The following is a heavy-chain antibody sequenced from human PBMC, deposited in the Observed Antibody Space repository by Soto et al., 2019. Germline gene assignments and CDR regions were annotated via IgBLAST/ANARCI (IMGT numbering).Heavy chain of an antibody. D-gene: IGHD6-13*01. V-gene: IGHV3-48*02. CDR3: AKRLDSSGWYSSFDY. Sequence: GGSLRLSCAASGLTFSSFGMNWVRQAPGKGLEWVSHISGSSGTIYYADSVNGRFTISRDNAKNSLFLQMNSLRDDDTAVYYCAKRLDSSGWYSSFDYWGRGTLVTVSS. CDR1: GLTFSSFG. CDR2: ISGSSGTI. J-gene: IGHJ4*02.